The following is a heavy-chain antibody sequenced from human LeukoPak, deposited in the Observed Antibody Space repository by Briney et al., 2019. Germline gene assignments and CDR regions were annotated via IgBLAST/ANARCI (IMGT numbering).Heavy chain of an antibody. D-gene: IGHD2-2*01. CDR1: GYSISSGRY. CDR3: ARSLSTAGIDY. J-gene: IGHJ4*02. CDR2: VFHSGTT. V-gene: IGHV4-38-2*01. Sequence: PSEPLSLTCAVSGYSISSGRYWGWIRQPPGTGLEWIGSVFHSGTTYYNPSLKSRVTISVDTSKNQFSLNLSSLTAADTAVYYCARSLSTAGIDYWGQGTLVTVSS.